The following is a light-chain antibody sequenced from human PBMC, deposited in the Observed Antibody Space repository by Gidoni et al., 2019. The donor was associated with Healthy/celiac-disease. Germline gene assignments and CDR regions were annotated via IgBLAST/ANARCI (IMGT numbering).Light chain of an antibody. V-gene: IGKV1-39*01. J-gene: IGKJ4*01. Sequence: DIQMTQSPSSLSASVGDRVTITCRASQSISSYLNWYQQKPGKSHKLLIYAASSLQSGVPSRFSGSGYGTDFNHNISSRQPEDFATYYGQQSYSTPLTFGGXTKVEIK. CDR2: AAS. CDR3: QQSYSTPLT. CDR1: QSISSY.